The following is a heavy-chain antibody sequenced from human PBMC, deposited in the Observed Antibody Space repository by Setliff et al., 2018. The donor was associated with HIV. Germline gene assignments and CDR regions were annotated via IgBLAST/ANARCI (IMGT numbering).Heavy chain of an antibody. J-gene: IGHJ2*01. V-gene: IGHV4-4*07. CDR2: MHTSGNT. D-gene: IGHD2-2*01. Sequence: PSETLSLTCTSSGDSISGYYWSWIRQPAGKGLEWIGRMHTSGNTNYNPSLKSRVTMSVDTSKKQFSLKLNSVTAADTAVYYCARGPAEWQIVVVPAAHWYFDLWGRGTLVTVSS. CDR1: GDSISGYY. CDR3: ARGPAEWQIVVVPAAHWYFDL.